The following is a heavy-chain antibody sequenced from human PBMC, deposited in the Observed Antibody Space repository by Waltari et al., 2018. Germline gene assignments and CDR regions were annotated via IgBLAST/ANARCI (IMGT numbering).Heavy chain of an antibody. CDR3: ARERGYVILRPPFDF. V-gene: IGHV1-46*04. D-gene: IGHD5-12*01. J-gene: IGHJ4*02. Sequence: QVQLVQSGAEMKKSGASVKLSCLASGYTLTSTYIHWVRQDPGQGLEWMGMVTPSVTSTTYAPGLRGRITLTSDSSPRTFFLELTTLRSEDTYVYYCARERGYVILRPPFDFWGQGTLVTVSS. CDR1: GYTLTSTY. CDR2: VTPSVTST.